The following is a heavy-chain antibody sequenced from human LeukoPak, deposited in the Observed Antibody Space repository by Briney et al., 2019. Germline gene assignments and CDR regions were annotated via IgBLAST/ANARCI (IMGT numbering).Heavy chain of an antibody. V-gene: IGHV4-30-4*01. CDR1: GGSITSGDYY. CDR3: ARGLRNTFYYGSGTYYYD. CDR2: ISYSGST. D-gene: IGHD3-10*01. J-gene: IGHJ1*01. Sequence: SETLSLTCSVSGGSITSGDYYWSWIRQPPGKGLEWIGYISYSGSTYYNPSLKSRVSISVDTSKNQFSLNLNSVTAADTAVYYCARGLRNTFYYGSGTYYYDWGQGTLVTVSS.